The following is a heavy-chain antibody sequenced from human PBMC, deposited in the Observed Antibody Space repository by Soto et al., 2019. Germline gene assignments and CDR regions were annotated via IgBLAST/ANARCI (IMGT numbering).Heavy chain of an antibody. D-gene: IGHD1-20*01. CDR2: MSYSGSS. CDR3: AKTRITSTAATFDP. CDR1: GGSLSTYY. Sequence: SETLSLTCTVSGGSLSTYYWSWIRQPPGKGLEWIVYMSYSGSSNYNPPLKSRVTMSVDTSKSQVSLKLSSVTAADTAVYYCAKTRITSTAATFDPWGQGTLVTVSS. J-gene: IGHJ5*02. V-gene: IGHV4-59*01.